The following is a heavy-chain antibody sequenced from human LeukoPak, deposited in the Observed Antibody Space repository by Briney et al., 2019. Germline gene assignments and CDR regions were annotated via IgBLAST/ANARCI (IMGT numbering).Heavy chain of an antibody. CDR1: GGSISSSSYY. V-gene: IGHV4-39*07. D-gene: IGHD1-26*01. CDR3: ARGRGQWELPRFDY. CDR2: IYYSGST. J-gene: IGHJ4*02. Sequence: SETLSLTCTVSGGSISSSSYYWGWIRQPPGKGLEWIGSIYYSGSTYYNPSLKSRVTISVDTSKNQFSLKLSSVTAADTAVYYCARGRGQWELPRFDYWGQGTLVTVSS.